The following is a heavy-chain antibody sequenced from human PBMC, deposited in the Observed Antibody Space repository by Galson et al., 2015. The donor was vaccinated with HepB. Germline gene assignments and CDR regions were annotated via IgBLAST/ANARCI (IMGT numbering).Heavy chain of an antibody. D-gene: IGHD2/OR15-2a*01. Sequence: LRLSCAASGFTFSDYWMTWVRQAPGKGLEWVANIKRDGSEKHYVDSVKGRFTISRDNAKNSLYLQMNGLRAEDTAVYYCAKDFGHYFWGQGALITVPP. CDR3: AKDFGHYF. J-gene: IGHJ4*02. CDR2: IKRDGSEK. V-gene: IGHV3-7*01. CDR1: GFTFSDYW.